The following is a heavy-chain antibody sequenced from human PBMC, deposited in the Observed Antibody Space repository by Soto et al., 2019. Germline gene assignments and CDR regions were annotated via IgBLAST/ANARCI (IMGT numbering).Heavy chain of an antibody. J-gene: IGHJ4*02. CDR3: ASMNSGWPPFDY. CDR2: ISSSSSYI. Sequence: GGSLRLSCAASGFTFSSHSMNWVSQAPGKGLEWVSSISSSSSYIYYADSVKGRFTISRDNAKNSLYLQMTSLRAEDTAVYYCASMNSGWPPFDYWGQGTLVTVSS. V-gene: IGHV3-21*01. D-gene: IGHD6-19*01. CDR1: GFTFSSHS.